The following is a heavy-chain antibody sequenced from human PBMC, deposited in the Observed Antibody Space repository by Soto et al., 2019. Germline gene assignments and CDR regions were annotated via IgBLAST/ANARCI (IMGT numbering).Heavy chain of an antibody. Sequence: SETLSLTCTVSGGSISSSSYYWGWIRQPPGKGLEWIGSIYYSGSTYYNPSLKSRVTISVDTSKNQFSLKLSSVTAADTAVYYCARAHHYGDYVVSYFDYWGQGHLVTVSS. CDR2: IYYSGST. J-gene: IGHJ4*02. CDR3: ARAHHYGDYVVSYFDY. CDR1: GGSISSSSYY. V-gene: IGHV4-39*01. D-gene: IGHD4-17*01.